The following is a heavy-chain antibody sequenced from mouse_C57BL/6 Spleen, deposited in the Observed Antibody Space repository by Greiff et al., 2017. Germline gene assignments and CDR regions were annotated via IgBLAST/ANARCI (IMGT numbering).Heavy chain of an antibody. V-gene: IGHV1-15*01. CDR3: TRSNTTVVNYFDY. D-gene: IGHD1-1*01. CDR1: GYTFTDYE. J-gene: IGHJ2*01. CDR2: IDPETGGT. Sequence: VQLQQSGAELVRPGASVTLSCKASGYTFTDYEMHWVKQTPVHGLEWIGAIDPETGGTAYNQKFKGKAILTADKSSSTAYMELRSLTSEDSAVYYCTRSNTTVVNYFDYWGQGTTLTVSS.